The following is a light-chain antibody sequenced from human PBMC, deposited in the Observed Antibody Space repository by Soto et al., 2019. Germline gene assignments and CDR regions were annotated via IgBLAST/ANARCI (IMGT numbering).Light chain of an antibody. J-gene: IGLJ1*01. CDR3: SSYKYCKSVV. V-gene: IGLV2-14*03. Sequence: QSVLTQPASVSGSPGKPITISCTGTSSDVGGYNYVSWYQQHPGKAPKLMIYYVSDRPSGFSNRFSGSKSGNAASLTISVLQAEDEADYFCSSYKYCKSVVFGTGTKLTVL. CDR2: YVS. CDR1: SSDVGGYNY.